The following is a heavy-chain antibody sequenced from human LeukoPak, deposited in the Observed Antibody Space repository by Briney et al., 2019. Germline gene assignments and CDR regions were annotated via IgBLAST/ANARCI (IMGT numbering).Heavy chain of an antibody. CDR2: IYSGGST. Sequence: PGGSLRLSCAASGFTVSSNYMSWVRQAPGKGLEWVSVIYSGGSTYYADSVKGRFTISRDSSKNTLYLQMNSLRAEDTAVYYCASYDYYGSGSFWDYWGQGTLVTVSS. D-gene: IGHD3-10*01. CDR1: GFTVSSNY. J-gene: IGHJ4*02. V-gene: IGHV3-66*01. CDR3: ASYDYYGSGSFWDY.